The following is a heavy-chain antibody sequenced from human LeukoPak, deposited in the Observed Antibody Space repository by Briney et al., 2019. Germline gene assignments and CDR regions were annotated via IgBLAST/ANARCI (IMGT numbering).Heavy chain of an antibody. D-gene: IGHD2-2*01. CDR2: ISGSSSYI. J-gene: IGHJ4*02. CDR1: GFTFSSYS. CDR3: ANQVVPAAPVDY. Sequence: GSLRLSCAASGFTFSSYSMNWVRQAPGKGLEWVSSISGSSSYIYYADSVKGRFTISRDNSKNTLYLQMNSLRAEDTAVYYCANQVVPAAPVDYWGQGTLVTVSS. V-gene: IGHV3-21*04.